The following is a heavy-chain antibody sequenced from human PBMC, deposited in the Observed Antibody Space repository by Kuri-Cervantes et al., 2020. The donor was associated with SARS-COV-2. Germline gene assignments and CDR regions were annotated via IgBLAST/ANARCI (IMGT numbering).Heavy chain of an antibody. CDR1: GGSISSHY. CDR3: ARYDFGVKLEDFDP. CDR2: IYYSGST. J-gene: IGHJ5*02. V-gene: IGHV4-59*11. Sequence: GSLRLSCTVSGGSISSHYWSWIRQPPGKGLEWIGYIYYSGSTNYNPSLKSRVTISVDTSKNQFSLKLSSVTAADTAVYYCARYDFGVKLEDFDPWGQGTLVTVSS. D-gene: IGHD3-3*01.